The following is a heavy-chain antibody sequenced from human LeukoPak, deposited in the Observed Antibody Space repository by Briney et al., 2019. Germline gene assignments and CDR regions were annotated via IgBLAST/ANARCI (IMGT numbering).Heavy chain of an antibody. V-gene: IGHV4-59*01. D-gene: IGHD4-23*01. CDR1: GGSISSYY. Sequence: SATLSLTCTVSGGSISSYYWNWLRQPPGKGLAWIGYMDNSGSTNYNPSLKSRVTISADTSKNQFSLRLSSVTAADTAVYYCATWVTVVYAFDIWGQGTMVTVSS. CDR2: MDNSGST. CDR3: ATWVTVVYAFDI. J-gene: IGHJ3*02.